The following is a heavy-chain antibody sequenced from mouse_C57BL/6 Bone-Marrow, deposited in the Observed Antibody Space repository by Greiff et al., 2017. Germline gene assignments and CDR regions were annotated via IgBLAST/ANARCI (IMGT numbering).Heavy chain of an antibody. CDR3: AREGAYYGNYDNYFDY. D-gene: IGHD2-10*01. Sequence: QVQLKESGAELVKPGASVKLSCKASGYTFTSYWMQWVKQRPGQGLEWIGEIDPSDSYTNYNQKFKGKATLTVDTSSSTAYMQLSSLTSEDSAVYYCAREGAYYGNYDNYFDYWGQGTTLTVSS. CDR1: GYTFTSYW. CDR2: IDPSDSYT. J-gene: IGHJ2*01. V-gene: IGHV1-50*01.